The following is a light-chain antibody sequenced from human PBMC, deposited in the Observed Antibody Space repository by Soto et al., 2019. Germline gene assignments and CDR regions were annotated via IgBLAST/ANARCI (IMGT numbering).Light chain of an antibody. J-gene: IGLJ1*01. CDR3: AAWDDSLNGFYV. V-gene: IGLV1-44*01. CDR2: SDN. Sequence: QSVLTQPPSASGTPGQRVTISCFGSTSNIGNNAVNWYQHLPGTAPKLLIYSDNQWPSGVPHRFSGSKSGTSASLAISGLRSEDEADYYCAAWDDSLNGFYVFGTGTKLTVL. CDR1: TSNIGNNA.